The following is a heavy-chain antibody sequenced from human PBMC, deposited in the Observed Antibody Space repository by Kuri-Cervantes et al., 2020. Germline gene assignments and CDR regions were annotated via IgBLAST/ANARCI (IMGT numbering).Heavy chain of an antibody. Sequence: GSLRLSCAASGFTFSDYYMSWIRQAPGKGLEWVSYISSSGGTIYYADSVKGRFTISRDNAKNSLYLQMNSLRAEDTAVYYCAYSSSWDDHTSFDYWGQGTLVTVSS. CDR3: AYSSSWDDHTSFDY. CDR1: GFTFSDYY. D-gene: IGHD6-13*01. CDR2: ISSSGGTI. V-gene: IGHV3-11*01. J-gene: IGHJ4*02.